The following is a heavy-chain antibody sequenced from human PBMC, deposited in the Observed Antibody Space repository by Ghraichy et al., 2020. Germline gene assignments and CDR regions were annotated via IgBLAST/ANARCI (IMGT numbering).Heavy chain of an antibody. V-gene: IGHV1-18*01. CDR1: GYTFTSYG. CDR2: ISAYNGNT. J-gene: IGHJ4*02. CDR3: ARDQGNPGVPAVPFDY. D-gene: IGHD2-2*01. Sequence: ASVKVSCKASGYTFTSYGISWVRQAPGQGLEWMGWISAYNGNTNYAQKLQGRVTMTTDTSTSTAYMELRSLRSDDTAVYYCARDQGNPGVPAVPFDYWGQGTLVTVSS.